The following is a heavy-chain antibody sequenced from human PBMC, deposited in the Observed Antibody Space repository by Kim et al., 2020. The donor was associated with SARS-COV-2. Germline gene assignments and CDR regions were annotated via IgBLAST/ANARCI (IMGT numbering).Heavy chain of an antibody. CDR2: ISSTGTI. CDR1: GFSFSTYS. V-gene: IGHV3-48*02. J-gene: IGHJ4*02. CDR3: ARELPYHYFDY. D-gene: IGHD2-2*02. Sequence: GGSLRLSCAASGFSFSTYSMDWVRQAPGKGPEWVSYISSTGTIQYADSVKDRFTISRDNAKNSLYLQMNSLRDEDTAVYYCARELPYHYFDYWGQGDLVT.